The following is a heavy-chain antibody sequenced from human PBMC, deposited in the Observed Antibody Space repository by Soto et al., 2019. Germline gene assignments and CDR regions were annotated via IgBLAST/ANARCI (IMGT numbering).Heavy chain of an antibody. CDR1: GGTFSSYT. J-gene: IGHJ6*02. V-gene: IGHV1-69*02. Sequence: QVQLVQSGAEVKKPGSSVKVSCKASGGTFSSYTISWVRQAPGQGLEWMGRIIPILGIANYAQKFQGRVTITADKSTSTAYMELSSLRSEDTAVYYCARGLYYGSGSYYKRAVGYYYGMDVWGQGTTVTVSS. CDR2: IIPILGIA. D-gene: IGHD3-10*01. CDR3: ARGLYYGSGSYYKRAVGYYYGMDV.